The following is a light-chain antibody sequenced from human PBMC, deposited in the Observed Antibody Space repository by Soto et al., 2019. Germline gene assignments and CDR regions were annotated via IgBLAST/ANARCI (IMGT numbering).Light chain of an antibody. J-gene: IGKJ4*01. Sequence: EIVLTQSPGTLSLSPGERATLSCRASQSFTSRYLAWYQQKPGQAPRLLIYDASSRATGIPDRFSGGGSGTDFTLTISRLEPEDFAVYYCQQFSSYPLTFGGGTKVHI. CDR3: QQFSSYPLT. CDR2: DAS. V-gene: IGKV3-20*01. CDR1: QSFTSRY.